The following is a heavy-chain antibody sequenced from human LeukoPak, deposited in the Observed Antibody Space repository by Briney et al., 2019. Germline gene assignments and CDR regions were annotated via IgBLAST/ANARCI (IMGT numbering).Heavy chain of an antibody. CDR3: RSDHAFDI. Sequence: SVKVSCKASGGTFSSYAISWVRQAPGQGLEWMGGIIPIFGTANYAQKFQGRVTITADKSTNTAYMELSSLRSEDTETLLGRSDHAFDIWGQGTMVTASS. J-gene: IGHJ3*02. D-gene: IGHD3-16*01. CDR2: IIPIFGTA. CDR1: GGTFSSYA. V-gene: IGHV1-69*06.